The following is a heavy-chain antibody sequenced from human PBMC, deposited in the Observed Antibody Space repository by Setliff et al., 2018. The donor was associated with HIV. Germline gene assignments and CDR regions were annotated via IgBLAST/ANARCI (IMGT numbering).Heavy chain of an antibody. V-gene: IGHV1-3*01. CDR3: ARIPNHSSGFDY. CDR1: GYTFTSYA. J-gene: IGHJ4*02. CDR2: INAGNGNT. D-gene: IGHD3-22*01. Sequence: ASVKVSCKASGYTFTSYAMHWVRQAPGQRLEWMGWINAGNGNTKYSQKFQGRVTMTTDTSTSTAYMEVRSLRSDDTAVYYCARIPNHSSGFDYWGQGTPVTVSS.